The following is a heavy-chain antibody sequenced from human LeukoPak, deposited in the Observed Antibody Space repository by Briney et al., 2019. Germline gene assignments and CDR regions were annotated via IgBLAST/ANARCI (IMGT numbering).Heavy chain of an antibody. V-gene: IGHV4-59*08. CDR1: GGSISSYY. Sequence: SETLSLTCTVSGGSISSYYWSWIRQPPGKGLEWIGYTYYSGSTNYNPSLKSRVTISVDTSKNQFSLKLSSVTAADTAVYYCASAYYDILTGYYPYYYWGQGTLVTVSS. J-gene: IGHJ4*02. CDR3: ASAYYDILTGYYPYYY. D-gene: IGHD3-9*01. CDR2: TYYSGST.